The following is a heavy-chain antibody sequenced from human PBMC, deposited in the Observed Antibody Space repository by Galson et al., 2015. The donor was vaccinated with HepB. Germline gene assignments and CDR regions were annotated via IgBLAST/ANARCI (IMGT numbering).Heavy chain of an antibody. CDR2: INAGNGNT. D-gene: IGHD4-23*01. Sequence: SVKVSCKASGYTFTSYAMHWVRQAPGQRLEWMGWINAGNGNTKYSQKFQGRVTITRDTSASTAYMELSSLRSEDTAVYYCARENGGNPRSYYYYYMDVWGKGTTVTVSS. CDR3: ARENGGNPRSYYYYYMDV. V-gene: IGHV1-3*01. J-gene: IGHJ6*03. CDR1: GYTFTSYA.